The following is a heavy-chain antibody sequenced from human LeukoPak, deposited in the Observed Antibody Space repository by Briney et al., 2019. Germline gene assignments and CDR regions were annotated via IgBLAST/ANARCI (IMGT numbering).Heavy chain of an antibody. D-gene: IGHD3-10*01. V-gene: IGHV3-33*01. CDR3: ARDVSEGFGERVIDAFDI. J-gene: IGHJ3*02. CDR2: IWYDGSNI. Sequence: GGSLRLSCAASGFTFSTYAMHWVRQAPGKGLEWVALIWYDGSNIYYADSVKGRFTISRDDSKNTVYLQMDSLRADDTAVYYCARDVSEGFGERVIDAFDIWGQGTMVAVSS. CDR1: GFTFSTYA.